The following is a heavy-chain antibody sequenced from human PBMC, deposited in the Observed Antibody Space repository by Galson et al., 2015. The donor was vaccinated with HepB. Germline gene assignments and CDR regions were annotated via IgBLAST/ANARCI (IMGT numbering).Heavy chain of an antibody. CDR2: ISYDGSNK. V-gene: IGHV3-30-3*01. J-gene: IGHJ2*01. CDR3: AREEYYYDSSGFSYFDL. Sequence: CAASGFTFSSYAMHWVRQAPGKGLEWVAVISYDGSNKYYADSEKGRFTISRDNSKNTLYLQMNSLRAEDTAVYYCAREEYYYDSSGFSYFDLWGRGTLVTVSS. CDR1: GFTFSSYA. D-gene: IGHD3-22*01.